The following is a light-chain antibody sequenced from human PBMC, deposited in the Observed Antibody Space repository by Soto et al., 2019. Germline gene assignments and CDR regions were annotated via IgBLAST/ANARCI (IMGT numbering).Light chain of an antibody. Sequence: EIVLTQSPGTLSLSPGERATLSCRASQSVSSSYLAWYQQKPGQAPRLLIYGASSRATGIPDRFSGSGSGTDFTLTISSLQSEDFAIYHCQQYNNWPRATFGGGTKVDIK. V-gene: IGKV3-20*01. CDR3: QQYNNWPRAT. CDR1: QSVSSSY. J-gene: IGKJ4*01. CDR2: GAS.